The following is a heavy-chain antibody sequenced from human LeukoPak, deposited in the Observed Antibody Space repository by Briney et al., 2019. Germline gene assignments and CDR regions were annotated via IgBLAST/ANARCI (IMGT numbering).Heavy chain of an antibody. Sequence: PGVSLRLSCAASGFTFISFGMHWVRQAPGQGLEWMGWINPNSGGTNYAQKFQGRVTMTTDTSTSTAYMELRSLRSDDTAVYYCASGDGSGSIDYWGQGTLVTVSS. CDR2: INPNSGGT. CDR1: GFTFISFG. V-gene: IGHV1-2*02. D-gene: IGHD3-10*01. CDR3: ASGDGSGSIDY. J-gene: IGHJ4*02.